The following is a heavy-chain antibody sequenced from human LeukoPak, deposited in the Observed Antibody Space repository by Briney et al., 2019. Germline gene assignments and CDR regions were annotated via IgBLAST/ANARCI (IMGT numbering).Heavy chain of an antibody. CDR3: ARETDSTLFDY. Sequence: GGSLRLSCAASGFTFSIYEMNWVRQAPGKGLEWLSYISSSGSTIFYADSVKGRFTISRDNAKNSLYLQMNSLRAEDTAVYYCARETDSTLFDYWGQGTLVTVSS. D-gene: IGHD2-2*01. CDR1: GFTFSIYE. J-gene: IGHJ4*02. V-gene: IGHV3-48*03. CDR2: ISSSGSTI.